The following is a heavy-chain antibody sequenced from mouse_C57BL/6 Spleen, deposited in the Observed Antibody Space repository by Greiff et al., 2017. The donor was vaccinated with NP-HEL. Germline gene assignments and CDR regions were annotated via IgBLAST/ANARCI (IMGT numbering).Heavy chain of an antibody. Sequence: QVQLQQSGAELVRPGASVTLSCKASGYTFTDYEMHWVKQTPVHGLEWIGAIDPETGGTAYNQKFKGKAILTADKSSSTAYMELRSLTSEDSAVYYCTRGRLRPVFAYWGQGTLVTVSA. V-gene: IGHV1-15*01. CDR1: GYTFTDYE. CDR2: IDPETGGT. D-gene: IGHD2-4*01. CDR3: TRGRLRPVFAY. J-gene: IGHJ3*01.